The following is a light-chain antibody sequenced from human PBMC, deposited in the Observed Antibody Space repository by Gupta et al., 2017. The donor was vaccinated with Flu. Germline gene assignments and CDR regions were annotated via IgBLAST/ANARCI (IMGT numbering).Light chain of an antibody. J-gene: IGLJ2*01. CDR1: SSNIETGYD. CDR2: GDN. V-gene: IGLV1-40*01. CDR3: QSYDASLSGVV. Sequence: QSVLTQPPSVSGGPEQRVTISCTESSSNIETGYDVHWYQQLPGTAPQLLIYGDNIRPSGVPDRFSASKSGTSASLAITGLQVDDEADYYCQSYDASLSGVVFGGGTKLTVL.